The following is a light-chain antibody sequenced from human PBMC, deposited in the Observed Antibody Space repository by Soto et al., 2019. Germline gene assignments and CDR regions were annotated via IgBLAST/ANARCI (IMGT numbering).Light chain of an antibody. CDR1: SSNIGAGYD. J-gene: IGLJ2*01. CDR3: AAWDDSLNVL. CDR2: SNN. V-gene: IGLV1-40*01. Sequence: QSVLTQPPSVSGAPGQRVTISCTGSSSNIGAGYDVHWYQQLPGTAPKLLIYSNNQRPSGVPDRFSGSKSGTSASLAISGLQSEDEADYYCAAWDDSLNVLFGGGTKLTVL.